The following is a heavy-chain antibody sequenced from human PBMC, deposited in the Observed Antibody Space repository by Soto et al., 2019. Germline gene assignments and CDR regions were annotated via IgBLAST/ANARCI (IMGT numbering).Heavy chain of an antibody. Sequence: PSETLSLTCAVSGASLSGYYRSWIRQPPGKGLEWIGETNDSGSTSYNPSLKSRVTISVDTSKNQFSLKLSSVTAADTAVYYCARGNYDYIWGSYRIDAFDIWGQGTMVTVSS. J-gene: IGHJ3*02. CDR1: GASLSGYY. CDR2: TNDSGST. D-gene: IGHD3-16*02. CDR3: ARGNYDYIWGSYRIDAFDI. V-gene: IGHV4-34*01.